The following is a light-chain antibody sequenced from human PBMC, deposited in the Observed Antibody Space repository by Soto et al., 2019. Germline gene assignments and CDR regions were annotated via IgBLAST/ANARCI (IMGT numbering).Light chain of an antibody. CDR3: CSYAGSSTYV. CDR2: EVS. Sequence: QSALTQPASVSGSPGQSITLSCTGTSSDVGSYNLVSWYQQHPGKDPKLMIYEVSKRPSGVSNRFSGSKSGNTASLTISGLQAEDEAYYYCCSYAGSSTYVFGTGTKLTVL. V-gene: IGLV2-23*02. J-gene: IGLJ1*01. CDR1: SSDVGSYNL.